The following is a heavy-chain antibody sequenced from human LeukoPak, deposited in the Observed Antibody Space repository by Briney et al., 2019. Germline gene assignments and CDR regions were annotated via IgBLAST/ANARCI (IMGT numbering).Heavy chain of an antibody. CDR1: GGSISSYY. J-gene: IGHJ4*02. CDR3: AREREDVWNISPVYYFDY. Sequence: SETLSLTCTVSGGSISSYYWSWIRQPAGKGLEWIGRIYTSGSTNYNPSLKSRVTMSVDTSKNQFSLKLSSVTAADTAVYYCAREREDVWNISPVYYFDYWGQGTLVTVSS. CDR2: IYTSGST. D-gene: IGHD1/OR15-1a*01. V-gene: IGHV4-4*07.